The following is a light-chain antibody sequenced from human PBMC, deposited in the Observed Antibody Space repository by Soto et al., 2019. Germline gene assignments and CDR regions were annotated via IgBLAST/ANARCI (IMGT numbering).Light chain of an antibody. CDR3: SLYTSENTYV. CDR2: EAS. V-gene: IGLV2-18*01. CDR1: STDFVTYNR. Sequence: QSVLPHPPSVCWSPGHSVTISCTGTSTDFVTYNRVSWYQQPPGTAPKLIVYEASNRPSGVPDRFSGSKSGNTASLTISGLQAADQADYYCSLYTSENTYVFGTGTKVTVL. J-gene: IGLJ1*01.